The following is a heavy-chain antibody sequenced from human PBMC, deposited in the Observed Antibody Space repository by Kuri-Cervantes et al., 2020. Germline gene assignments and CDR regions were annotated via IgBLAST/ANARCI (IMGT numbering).Heavy chain of an antibody. CDR1: GGTIRTSNW. D-gene: IGHD3-10*01. CDR2: IFHGGNT. V-gene: IGHV4/OR15-8*02. CDR3: VRGRPWFRELFSEDGSFDI. Sequence: SQTLSLTCAVSGGTIRTSNWWSWVRQSPTEGLEWIGEIFHGGNTNYNPSLRSRVTVSIDDSKNQFSLKLTSLTAADTAVYYCVRGRPWFRELFSEDGSFDIWGQGTVVTVSS. J-gene: IGHJ3*02.